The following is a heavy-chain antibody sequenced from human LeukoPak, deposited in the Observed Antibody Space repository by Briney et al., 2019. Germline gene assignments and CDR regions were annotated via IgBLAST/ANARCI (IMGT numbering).Heavy chain of an antibody. CDR2: INPNSGGT. J-gene: IGHJ4*02. V-gene: IGHV1-18*01. D-gene: IGHD6-19*01. CDR3: ARGPSADIAVAGKGVFGY. CDR1: GYTFTSYG. Sequence: ASVKVSCKASGYTFTSYGISWVRQAPGQGLEWMGWINPNSGGTNYAQKLQGRVTMTTDTSTSTAYMELRSLRSDDTAVYYCARGPSADIAVAGKGVFGYWGQGTLVTVSS.